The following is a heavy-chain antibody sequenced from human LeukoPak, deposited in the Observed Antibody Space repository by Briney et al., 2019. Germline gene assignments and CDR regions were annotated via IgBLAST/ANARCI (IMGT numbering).Heavy chain of an antibody. CDR2: IYYSGST. J-gene: IGHJ4*02. CDR3: ARDPIVLTGYSGY. Sequence: SETLSLTCTVSGGSISSYCWSWIRQPPGKGLEWIGYIYYSGSTNYNPSLKSRVTISVDTSKNQFSLKLSSVTAADTAVYYCARDPIVLTGYSGYWGQGTLVTVSS. V-gene: IGHV4-59*01. D-gene: IGHD3-9*01. CDR1: GGSISSYC.